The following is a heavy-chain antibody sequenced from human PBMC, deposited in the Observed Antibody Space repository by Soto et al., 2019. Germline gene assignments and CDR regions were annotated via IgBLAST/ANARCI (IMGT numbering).Heavy chain of an antibody. CDR3: ARGVVGRDGYNYRSYWYFDL. J-gene: IGHJ2*01. Sequence: QVQLQESGPGLVKPSQTLSLTCTVSGGSISSGDYYWSWIRQPPGKGLEWIGYIYYSGSTYYNPSLKSRVTTSVDTSKNQFSLKLSSVTAADAAVYYCARGVVGRDGYNYRSYWYFDLWGRGTLVTVSS. V-gene: IGHV4-30-4*01. D-gene: IGHD5-12*01. CDR1: GGSISSGDYY. CDR2: IYYSGST.